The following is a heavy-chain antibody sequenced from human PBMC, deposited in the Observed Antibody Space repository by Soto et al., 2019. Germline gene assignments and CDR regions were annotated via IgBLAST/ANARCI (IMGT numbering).Heavy chain of an antibody. CDR1: GGSFSGYY. Sequence: PSETLALTCAFYGGSFSGYYWIWIRQPPGKGLEWIGEINHSGSTNYNPSLKSRVTISVDTSKNQFSLKLRSVTAADTAVYYCARVRSKGPYSSSPEFDYWGQGTMVTVSS. J-gene: IGHJ4*02. V-gene: IGHV4-34*01. CDR3: ARVRSKGPYSSSPEFDY. CDR2: INHSGST. D-gene: IGHD6-6*01.